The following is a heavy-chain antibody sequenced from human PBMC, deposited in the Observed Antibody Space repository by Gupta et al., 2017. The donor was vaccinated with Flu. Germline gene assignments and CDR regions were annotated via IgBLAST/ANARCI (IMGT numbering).Heavy chain of an antibody. V-gene: IGHV1-69*01. CDR3: ARGGDIVVVPAATDIYYYYGMDV. CDR2: IIPIFGTA. Sequence: QVQLVQSGAEVKKPGSSVKVSCKASGGTFSSYAISWVRQAPGQGLEWMGGIIPIFGTANYAQKFQGRVTITADESTSTAYMELSSLRSEDTAVYYCARGGDIVVVPAATDIYYYYGMDVWGQGTTVTVSS. CDR1: GGTFSSYA. J-gene: IGHJ6*02. D-gene: IGHD2-2*01.